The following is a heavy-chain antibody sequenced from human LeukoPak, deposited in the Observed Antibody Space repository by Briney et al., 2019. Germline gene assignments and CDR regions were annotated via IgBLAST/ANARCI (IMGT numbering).Heavy chain of an antibody. CDR2: IKQDGSEK. J-gene: IGHJ4*02. CDR3: ARGHNSRAGVTDCCPLDY. CDR1: GFTFSSYW. V-gene: IGHV3-7*01. D-gene: IGHD2-21*02. Sequence: GGSLRLSCAASGFTFSSYWMSWVRQAPGKGLGWVANIKQDGSEKYYVDSVKGRFTISRDNAKNSLYLQMNSLRAEDTATYFCARGHNSRAGVTDCCPLDYWGQGTLVTVSS.